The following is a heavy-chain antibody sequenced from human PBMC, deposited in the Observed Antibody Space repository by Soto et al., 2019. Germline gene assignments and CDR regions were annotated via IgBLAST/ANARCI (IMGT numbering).Heavy chain of an antibody. CDR1: GFTFNVYG. Sequence: SVKVSCKTSGFTFNVYGIHWVRQAPGQGLEWVGGLIPIYDAPYYAQKFQDRVTITADKSTTTVHLELSSPRSEDTAVYFCARVRDPHLDHYGLDVWGQGTTVTVSS. CDR3: ARVRDPHLDHYGLDV. CDR2: LIPIYDAP. J-gene: IGHJ6*02. V-gene: IGHV1-69*06.